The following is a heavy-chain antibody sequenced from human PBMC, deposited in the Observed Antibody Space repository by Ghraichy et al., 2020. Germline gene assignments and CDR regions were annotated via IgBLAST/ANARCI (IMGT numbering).Heavy chain of an antibody. V-gene: IGHV3-21*01. D-gene: IGHD5-18*01. J-gene: IGHJ3*02. CDR3: ARESGGIQLWHTIDAFDI. Sequence: GGSLRLSCAASGFTFSSYSMNWVRQAPGKGLEWVSSISSSSSYIYYADSVKGRFTISRDNAKNSLYLQMNSLRAEDTAVYYCARESGGIQLWHTIDAFDIWGQGTMVTVSS. CDR2: ISSSSSYI. CDR1: GFTFSSYS.